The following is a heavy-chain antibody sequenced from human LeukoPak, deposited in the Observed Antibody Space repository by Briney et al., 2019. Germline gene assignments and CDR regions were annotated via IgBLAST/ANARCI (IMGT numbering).Heavy chain of an antibody. CDR1: GFTFTTCT. J-gene: IGHJ4*02. Sequence: PGGSLRLSCAASGFTFTTCTMNWVRQAPGKGLEWVANIKQDGSEKYYVDSVKGRFTISRDNAKNSLYLQMNSLRAEDTAVYYCARDGFDWRENDYWGQGTLVTVSS. D-gene: IGHD3-9*01. CDR2: IKQDGSEK. V-gene: IGHV3-7*01. CDR3: ARDGFDWRENDY.